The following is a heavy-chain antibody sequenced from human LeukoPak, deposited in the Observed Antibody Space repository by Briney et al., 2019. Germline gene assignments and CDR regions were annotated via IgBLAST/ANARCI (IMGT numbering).Heavy chain of an antibody. D-gene: IGHD4-23*01. CDR2: IYSGGST. V-gene: IGHV3-53*01. Sequence: GGSLRLSCAASGFTVSSNYMSWVRQAPGKGLEWVSVIYSGGSTYYADSVKGRFTISRDNSKNTLYLQMNSLRAEDTAVYYCARVFTEVTHFDYWGQGTLVTVSP. CDR3: ARVFTEVTHFDY. CDR1: GFTVSSNY. J-gene: IGHJ4*02.